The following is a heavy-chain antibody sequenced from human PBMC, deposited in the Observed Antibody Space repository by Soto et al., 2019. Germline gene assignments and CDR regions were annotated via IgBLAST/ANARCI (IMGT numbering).Heavy chain of an antibody. CDR1: GFTFSRHT. Sequence: GGSLRLSCAASGFTFSRHTMNWVRQAPGKGLEWVSTISAGGGSTFYADSVKGRFTISRDNSKNTLYLQMNGLGAEDTAVYSCAKGSLDYYDSSSYLPFDYWGQGTLVTVSS. CDR3: AKGSLDYYDSSSYLPFDY. CDR2: ISAGGGST. J-gene: IGHJ4*02. V-gene: IGHV3-23*01. D-gene: IGHD3-22*01.